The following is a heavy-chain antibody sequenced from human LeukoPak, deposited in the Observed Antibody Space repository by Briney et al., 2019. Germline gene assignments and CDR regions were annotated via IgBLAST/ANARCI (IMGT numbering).Heavy chain of an antibody. V-gene: IGHV1-18*01. CDR2: ISAYSGNT. J-gene: IGHJ6*02. CDR1: GYTFTSYG. D-gene: IGHD4-23*01. Sequence: ASVKVSCKASGYTFTSYGISWVRQAPGQGLEWMGWISAYSGNTNYAQKLQGRVTMTTDTSTSTAYMELRSLRSDDTAVHYCARVPDYGGNRYGMDVWGQGTTVTVSS. CDR3: ARVPDYGGNRYGMDV.